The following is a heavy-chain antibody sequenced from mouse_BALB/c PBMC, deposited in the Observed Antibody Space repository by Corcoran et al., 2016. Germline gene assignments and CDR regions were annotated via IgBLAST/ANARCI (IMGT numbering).Heavy chain of an antibody. CDR1: GYSITSGYY. CDR3: ARNDYGSLYFDY. Sequence: DVQLQESRPGLVTPSQSLSLTCSVTGYSITSGYYWNWIRQFPGNKLEWMGYISYDGSNNYNPSLKNRISITRDTSKNQFFLKLNSVTTEDTATYYCARNDYGSLYFDYWGQGTTLTVSS. V-gene: IGHV3-6*02. CDR2: ISYDGSN. D-gene: IGHD1-1*01. J-gene: IGHJ2*01.